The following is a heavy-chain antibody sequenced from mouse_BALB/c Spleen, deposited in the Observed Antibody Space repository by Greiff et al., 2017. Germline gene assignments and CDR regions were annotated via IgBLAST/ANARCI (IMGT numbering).Heavy chain of an antibody. D-gene: IGHD2-1*01. CDR3: ARDGENLLWPYAMDY. Sequence: EVKLVESGPGLVKPSQSLSLTCSVTGYSITSGYYWNWIRQFPGNKLEWMGYISYDGSNNYNPSLKNRISITRDTSKNQFFLKLNSVATEDTATYYCARDGENLLWPYAMDYWGQGTSVTVSS. V-gene: IGHV3-6*02. CDR1: GYSITSGYY. J-gene: IGHJ4*01. CDR2: ISYDGSN.